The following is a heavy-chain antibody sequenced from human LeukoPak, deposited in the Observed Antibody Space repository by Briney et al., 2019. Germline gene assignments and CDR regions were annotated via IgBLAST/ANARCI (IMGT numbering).Heavy chain of an antibody. V-gene: IGHV1-18*01. D-gene: IGHD6-6*01. CDR1: GYTFTSYG. Sequence: VASVKVSCKASGYTFTSYGISWVRQAPGQGLEWMGWISAYNGNTNYAQKLQGRVTMTTDTSTSTAYMELRSLRSDDTAVYYCARDRSSSPSNDAFDIWGQGTMVTVSS. CDR2: ISAYNGNT. CDR3: ARDRSSSPSNDAFDI. J-gene: IGHJ3*02.